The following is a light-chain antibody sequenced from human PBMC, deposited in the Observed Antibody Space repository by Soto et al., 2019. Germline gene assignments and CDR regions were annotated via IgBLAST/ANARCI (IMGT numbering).Light chain of an antibody. CDR1: QSVSSSY. CDR3: QQRSNWPPIT. J-gene: IGKJ5*01. Sequence: EIGLTQSPGTLSLSPGERATLSCRASQSVSSSYLAWYQQKPGQAPRLLIYGASNRATGIPARFSGSGSGTDFTLTISSLEPEDFAVYYCQQRSNWPPITFGQGTRLEIK. CDR2: GAS. V-gene: IGKV3D-20*02.